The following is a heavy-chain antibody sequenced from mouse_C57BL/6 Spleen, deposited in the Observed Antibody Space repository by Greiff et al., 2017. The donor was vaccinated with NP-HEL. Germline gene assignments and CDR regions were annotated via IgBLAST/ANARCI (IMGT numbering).Heavy chain of an antibody. V-gene: IGHV5-9-1*02. J-gene: IGHJ1*03. CDR1: GFTFSSYA. Sequence: EVQGVESGEGLVKPGGSLKLSCAASGFTFSSYAMSWVRQTPEKRLEWVAYISSGGDYIYYADTVKGRFTISRDNARNTLYLQMSSLKSEDTAMYYCTREGDYGSSYYWYFDVWGTGTTVTVSS. CDR2: ISSGGDYI. D-gene: IGHD1-1*01. CDR3: TREGDYGSSYYWYFDV.